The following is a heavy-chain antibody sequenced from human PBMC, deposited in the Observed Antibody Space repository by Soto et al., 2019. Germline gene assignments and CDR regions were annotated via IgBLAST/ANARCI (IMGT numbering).Heavy chain of an antibody. D-gene: IGHD6-19*01. V-gene: IGHV3-30-3*01. CDR1: GFTFSSYA. CDR2: ISYDGSNK. Sequence: GGSLRLSCAASGFTFSSYAMHWVRQAPGKGLEWVAVISYDGSNKYYADSVKGRFTISRDNSKNTLYLQMNSLRAEDTAVYYCAREMKWLSPIWFDPWGQGTLVTVSS. J-gene: IGHJ5*02. CDR3: AREMKWLSPIWFDP.